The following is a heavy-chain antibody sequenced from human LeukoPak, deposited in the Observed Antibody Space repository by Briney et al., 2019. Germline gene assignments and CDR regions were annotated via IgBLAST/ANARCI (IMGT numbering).Heavy chain of an antibody. D-gene: IGHD3-9*01. V-gene: IGHV1-69*01. CDR1: GGTFSSYV. J-gene: IGHJ4*02. CDR2: IIPMIGTA. Sequence: GSSVKVSCKASGGTFSSYVISWVRQAPGQGLEWMGGIIPMIGTANYAQKFQGRVTITADESTSTAYMELSSLRSEDTAVYYCARAIYYDIPAPNAAFDYWGQGTLVTVSS. CDR3: ARAIYYDIPAPNAAFDY.